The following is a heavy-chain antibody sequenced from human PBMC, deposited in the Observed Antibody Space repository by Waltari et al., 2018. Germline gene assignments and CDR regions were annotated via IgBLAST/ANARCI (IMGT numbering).Heavy chain of an antibody. V-gene: IGHV1-2*02. CDR3: AITGVKYQLLPFDY. J-gene: IGHJ4*02. CDR2: IHPNSGGT. Sequence: QVQLVQSGAEVKKPGASVKVSCKASGYTFTGYYMHWVRQAPGQGLEWMGWIHPNSGGTNYPQNFQGRVTMTSDTSISTAYMELSRLRSDDTAVYYCAITGVKYQLLPFDYWGQGTLVTVSS. D-gene: IGHD2-2*01. CDR1: GYTFTGYY.